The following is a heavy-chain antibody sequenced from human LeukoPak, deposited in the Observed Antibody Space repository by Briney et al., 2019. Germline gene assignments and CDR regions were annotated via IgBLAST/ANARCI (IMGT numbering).Heavy chain of an antibody. CDR1: GGSVSSGDYY. Sequence: PSQTLSLTCTVSGGSVSSGDYYWTWIRQPAGKGLEWIGRIYTSGSTSYSPSLKSRVTISLDTSKNQFSLRLSSVTAADTAVYYCARGKAESDYYGSGTTFHYYGMDVWGQGTTVTASS. CDR3: ARGKAESDYYGSGTTFHYYGMDV. D-gene: IGHD3-10*01. CDR2: IYTSGST. V-gene: IGHV4-61*02. J-gene: IGHJ6*02.